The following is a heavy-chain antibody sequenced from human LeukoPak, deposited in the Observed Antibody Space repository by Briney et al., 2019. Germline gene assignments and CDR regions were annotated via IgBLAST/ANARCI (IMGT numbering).Heavy chain of an antibody. D-gene: IGHD2-8*01. CDR2: VYHTGTS. J-gene: IGHJ4*02. Sequence: SETLSLTCSVSGASTNDYYWTWIRQPPGKGLEWVGYVYHTGTSGYHPSLKSRVAMSLDTSKNQVSLKLRSVTAADTAVYFCTRVVNGGHFDYWGQGTLVTVSS. CDR1: GASTNDYY. V-gene: IGHV4-59*12. CDR3: TRVVNGGHFDY.